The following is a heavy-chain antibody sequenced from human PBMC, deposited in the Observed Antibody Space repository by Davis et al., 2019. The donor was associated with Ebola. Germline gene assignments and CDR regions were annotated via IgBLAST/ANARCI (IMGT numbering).Heavy chain of an antibody. Sequence: MPSETLSLTCTVSGGSISSSSYYWSWIRQPPGKGLEWFGYIYYSGSTNYNPSLKSRVTISVDTSKNQFSLKLSSVTAADTAVYYCARDRSGFDYWGQGTLVTVSS. D-gene: IGHD2-8*02. CDR2: IYYSGST. V-gene: IGHV4-61*01. J-gene: IGHJ4*02. CDR1: GGSISSSSYY. CDR3: ARDRSGFDY.